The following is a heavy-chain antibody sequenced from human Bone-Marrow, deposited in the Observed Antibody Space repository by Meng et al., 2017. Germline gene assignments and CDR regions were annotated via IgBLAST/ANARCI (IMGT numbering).Heavy chain of an antibody. CDR3: ARAIATRPDVFDY. Sequence: QAQIQESGPGLVKPSETLSLNCTVSSGSINSYFWSWIRQPPGKGPEWIGYISYSGSTNYNPSLKSRVTISVDTSKNQFSLKLSSVTAADTAVYYCARAIATRPDVFDYWGQGTLVTVSS. V-gene: IGHV4-59*01. J-gene: IGHJ4*02. CDR2: ISYSGST. D-gene: IGHD6-6*01. CDR1: SGSINSYF.